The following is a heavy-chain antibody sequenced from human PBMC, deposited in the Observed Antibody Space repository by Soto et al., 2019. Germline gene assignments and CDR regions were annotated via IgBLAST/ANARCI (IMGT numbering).Heavy chain of an antibody. D-gene: IGHD1-1*01. CDR1: GGSVSSYY. CDR2: IFYSGST. CDR3: ARHYPIGNNWNYFDY. Sequence: PAETLSLTFTVSGGSVSSYYWCWIRQPPGKGLEWIGYIFYSGSTNYNPSLEGRVTISVDTSKNQFSLKVSSVTAADTAVYYCARHYPIGNNWNYFDYWGQGTLVTVSS. V-gene: IGHV4-59*02. J-gene: IGHJ4*02.